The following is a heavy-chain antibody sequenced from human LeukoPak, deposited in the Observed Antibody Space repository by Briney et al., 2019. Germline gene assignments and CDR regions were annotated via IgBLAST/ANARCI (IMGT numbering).Heavy chain of an antibody. V-gene: IGHV1-24*01. J-gene: IGHJ5*02. D-gene: IGHD3-16*01. CDR2: FDPEDGET. CDR1: GYTLTELS. CDR3: ATPLLLYGFWTPFDP. Sequence: ASVKVSCKVSGYTLTELSMHWVRQAPGKGLEWMGGFDPEDGETIYAQKFQGRVTMTEDTSTDTAYMELSSLRSEDTAVYYCATPLLLYGFWTPFDPWGQGTLVTVSS.